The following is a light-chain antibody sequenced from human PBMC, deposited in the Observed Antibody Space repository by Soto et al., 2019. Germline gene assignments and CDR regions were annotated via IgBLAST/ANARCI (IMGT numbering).Light chain of an antibody. J-gene: IGKJ2*01. CDR1: QSLISSY. Sequence: EIVLTQSPGTMSLSPGERATLSCRASQSLISSYLAWYQQKPGQAPRLLIHSASSRATGIPARFIGSGSGPDFPITISRLAADNVAEYYCLRYKSSPPAYTCGQGTKLETK. CDR3: LRYKSSPPAYT. V-gene: IGKV3-20*01. CDR2: SAS.